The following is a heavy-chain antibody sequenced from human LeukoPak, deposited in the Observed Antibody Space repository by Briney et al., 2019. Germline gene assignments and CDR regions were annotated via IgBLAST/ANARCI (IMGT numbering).Heavy chain of an antibody. CDR3: ARDENDDDSRLCAFDI. D-gene: IGHD3-22*01. J-gene: IGHJ3*02. V-gene: IGHV1-18*01. CDR1: GYTFTCYG. Sequence: GASVKVSCQASGYTFTCYGISWVRQAPGQGLEWMGWISAYNGNTNYAQKLQGRVTMTTDTSTSTAYMEQRSLRCDDTAVYYCARDENDDDSRLCAFDIWGQGTMVTVSS. CDR2: ISAYNGNT.